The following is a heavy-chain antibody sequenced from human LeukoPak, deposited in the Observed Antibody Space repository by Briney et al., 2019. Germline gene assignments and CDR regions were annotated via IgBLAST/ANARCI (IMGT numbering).Heavy chain of an antibody. Sequence: ASVKVSCKASGYTFTSYGISWVRQAPGQGLEWMGCISSYNGNTDYAQKFQGRVTMTTDTSTSTAYMELRSLRSDDTAVYYCARDSLRFGAPRFDYWGQGTLVTVSS. J-gene: IGHJ4*02. D-gene: IGHD3-10*01. CDR1: GYTFTSYG. CDR3: ARDSLRFGAPRFDY. CDR2: ISSYNGNT. V-gene: IGHV1-18*04.